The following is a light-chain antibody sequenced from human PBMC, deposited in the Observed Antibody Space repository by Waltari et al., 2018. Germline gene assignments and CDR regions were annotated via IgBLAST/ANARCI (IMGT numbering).Light chain of an antibody. CDR1: QDISTY. V-gene: IGKV1-9*01. Sequence: DIQLTQFPSFLSASVGDRVTITCRASQDISTYLAWYQQKPGKAPKFLIYAASTLQSGVPSRFSGGGSGTEFTLTISSLQPEDFAIYHCQQVNSYPLTFGGGTKVEI. CDR3: QQVNSYPLT. J-gene: IGKJ4*01. CDR2: AAS.